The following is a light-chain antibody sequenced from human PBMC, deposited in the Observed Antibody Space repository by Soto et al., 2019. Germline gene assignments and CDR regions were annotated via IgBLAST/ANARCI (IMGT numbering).Light chain of an antibody. CDR2: GAS. CDR1: QSVGSN. CDR3: QEYNNWPAT. Sequence: EIVMTQSPPTLSVSPGERATLSCRASQSVGSNLAWYQQKPGQAPRLLIYGASTRATGIPARFSGSGSGTEFTLTISSLQSEDSAVYYCQEYNNWPATFGQGTKVEIK. V-gene: IGKV3-15*01. J-gene: IGKJ1*01.